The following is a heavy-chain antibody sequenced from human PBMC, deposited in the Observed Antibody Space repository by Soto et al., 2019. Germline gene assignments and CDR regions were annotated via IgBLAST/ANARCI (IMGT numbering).Heavy chain of an antibody. J-gene: IGHJ5*02. Sequence: GSLRLSCTASGLPFINAWMSWVRQGPGKGLEWVGRIKSKTDGGTTDYAGPVKGRFTISRDDSKQTLYVQMNSLRAEDTAVYYCIAIIHKRNWEPGPWGKGNMVNVSA. V-gene: IGHV3-15*05. CDR1: GLPFINAW. CDR3: IAIIHKRNWEPGP. D-gene: IGHD1-26*01. CDR2: IKSKTDGGTT.